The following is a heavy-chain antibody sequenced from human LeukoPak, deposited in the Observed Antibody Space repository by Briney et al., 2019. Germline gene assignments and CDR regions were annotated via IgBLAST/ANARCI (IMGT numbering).Heavy chain of an antibody. CDR3: GKNRYSGSLSPFDI. CDR2: ISGGGGNT. Sequence: GGSLRLSCAASKFAFSSYAMSWVRQAPGKGLEWVSAISGGGGNTYYADSVKGRFAISRDNSKNTLYLQMNSLRAEDTAVYYCGKNRYSGSLSPFDIWGQGTMVTVSS. CDR1: KFAFSSYA. D-gene: IGHD1-26*01. J-gene: IGHJ3*02. V-gene: IGHV3-23*01.